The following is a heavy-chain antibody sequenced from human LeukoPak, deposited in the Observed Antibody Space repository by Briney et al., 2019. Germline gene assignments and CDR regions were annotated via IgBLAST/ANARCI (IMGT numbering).Heavy chain of an antibody. J-gene: IGHJ4*02. D-gene: IGHD3-10*01. CDR3: ARGGIYGSGSYFLDY. Sequence: ASVKVSCKASGYTFTGYYMHWVRQAPGQGLEWMGWINPNSGGTNYAQQFQGRVTMTRDTSVSTAYMELGSLRSDDTAVYYCARGGIYGSGSYFLDYRGQGTLVTVSS. V-gene: IGHV1-2*02. CDR2: INPNSGGT. CDR1: GYTFTGYY.